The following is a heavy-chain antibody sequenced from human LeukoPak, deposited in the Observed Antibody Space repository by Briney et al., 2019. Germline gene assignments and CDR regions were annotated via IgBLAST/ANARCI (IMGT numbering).Heavy chain of an antibody. V-gene: IGHV3-21*01. CDR1: GFIFSGYS. J-gene: IGHJ4*02. D-gene: IGHD4-17*01. Sequence: GGSLRLSCAASGFIFSGYSVNRVRQAPGKGLEWVSSISSGDSYTYFADSVKGRFTISRDNAKNLVYLQMNSLRAEDTAVYYCARGHHLPTVTPYFFDYWGQGTLVTVSS. CDR2: ISSGDSYT. CDR3: ARGHHLPTVTPYFFDY.